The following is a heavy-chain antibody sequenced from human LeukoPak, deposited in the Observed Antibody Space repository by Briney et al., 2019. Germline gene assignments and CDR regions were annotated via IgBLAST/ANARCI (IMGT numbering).Heavy chain of an antibody. J-gene: IGHJ4*02. D-gene: IGHD3-16*02. CDR1: GFSFRTYE. CDR2: ISSSGSTI. Sequence: GGSLRLSCAASGFSFRTYEMNWVRQAPGKGLEWVSYISSSGSTIYYADSVKGRITISRDNAKNSLYLQMNSLRAEDTAVYYCARESRAGYDYVWESYRYTGLDYWGQGTLVTVSS. CDR3: ARESRAGYDYVWESYRYTGLDY. V-gene: IGHV3-48*03.